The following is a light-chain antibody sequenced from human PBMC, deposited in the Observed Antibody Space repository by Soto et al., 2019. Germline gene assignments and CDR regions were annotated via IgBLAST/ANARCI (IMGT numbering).Light chain of an antibody. CDR3: LHLNSYSPDT. Sequence: DIQLTQSPSFLSASVGDRVTITCRASQGISSYLAWYQQKPGTAPKLLIFAASTLQNGVPSRFSGRGSGTEFTLTISSLQPEDFATYYCLHLNSYSPDTFGPGTKVDIK. CDR1: QGISSY. J-gene: IGKJ3*01. V-gene: IGKV1-9*01. CDR2: AAS.